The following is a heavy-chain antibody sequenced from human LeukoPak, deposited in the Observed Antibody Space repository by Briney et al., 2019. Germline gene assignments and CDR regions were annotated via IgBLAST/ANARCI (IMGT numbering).Heavy chain of an antibody. CDR1: GFAFNSYT. Sequence: GGSLRLSCEASGFAFNSYTITWVRQAPGKGLESVSSITSRSSHIYIADSVRGRFTISRDNANNSLFLQMSSLRVEDTAVYYCARVAQGATTENYFYYYMDVWGKGTTVTVS. V-gene: IGHV3-21*01. CDR2: ITSRSSHI. D-gene: IGHD4-11*01. J-gene: IGHJ6*03. CDR3: ARVAQGATTENYFYYYMDV.